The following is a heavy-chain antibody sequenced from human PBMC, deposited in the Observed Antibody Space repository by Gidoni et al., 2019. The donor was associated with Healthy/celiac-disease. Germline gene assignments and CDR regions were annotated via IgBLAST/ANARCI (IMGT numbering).Heavy chain of an antibody. J-gene: IGHJ3*02. CDR2: IYWDDDK. D-gene: IGHD3-22*01. CDR1: GFSLSPSGVG. V-gene: IGHV2-5*02. CDR3: AHRLYYYDSSGYYYPGAFDI. Sequence: QITLKESGPTLVKPTQTLTLTCTFSGFSLSPSGVGVGWIRQPPGKALEWLALIYWDDDKRYSPSLKSRLTITKDTSKNQVVLTMTNMDPVDTATYYCAHRLYYYDSSGYYYPGAFDIWGQGTMVTVSS.